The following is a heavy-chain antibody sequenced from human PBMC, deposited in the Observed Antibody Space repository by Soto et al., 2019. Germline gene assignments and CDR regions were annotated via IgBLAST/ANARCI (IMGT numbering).Heavy chain of an antibody. CDR2: IYPDDSDI. CDR1: RYSFNSYL. CDR3: ARQFLTGYYNYREAFDA. J-gene: IGHJ3*01. Sequence: GESLKISCKASRYSFNSYLIGWVRQKPGKGLEWMGSIYPDDSDIRYSPSFQGQVTISADKSITTAYLQWSSLKASDTAIYYCARQFLTGYYNYREAFDAWGTGTMVTVSS. D-gene: IGHD3-9*01. V-gene: IGHV5-51*01.